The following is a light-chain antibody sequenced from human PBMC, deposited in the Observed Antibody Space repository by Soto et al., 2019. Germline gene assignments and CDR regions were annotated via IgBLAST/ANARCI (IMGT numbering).Light chain of an antibody. CDR1: QSINSW. CDR2: KAS. J-gene: IGKJ1*01. Sequence: DIQMTQSPSTLSASVGDRVTITCRASQSINSWLAWFQQKPGKAPNLLIYKASSLESGVPSRFSGSGSGTEFTLTISSLHPDDFATYYCQQYNTYSRTFGQGTKVEIK. CDR3: QQYNTYSRT. V-gene: IGKV1-5*03.